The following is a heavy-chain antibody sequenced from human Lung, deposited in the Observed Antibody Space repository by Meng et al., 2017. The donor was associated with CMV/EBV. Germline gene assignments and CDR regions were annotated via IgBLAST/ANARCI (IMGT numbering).Heavy chain of an antibody. J-gene: IGHJ4*02. Sequence: SIRSCGYYWSWIRQHPGKGLEWIRYIYYSGSTYYNPSLKSRVTISVDTSKNQFSLKLSSVTAADTAVYYCARGPSTVTVGRVGFDYWGQGTLVTVSS. CDR3: ARGPSTVTVGRVGFDY. V-gene: IGHV4-31*02. CDR1: SIRSCGYY. CDR2: IYYSGST. D-gene: IGHD2-21*02.